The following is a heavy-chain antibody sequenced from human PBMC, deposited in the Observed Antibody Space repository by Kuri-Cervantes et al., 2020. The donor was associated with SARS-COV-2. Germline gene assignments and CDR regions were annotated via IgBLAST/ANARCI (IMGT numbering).Heavy chain of an antibody. CDR3: ARDVVTSRFVESLPSLEY. CDR2: INPSSGTT. CDR1: GYTFLDYY. J-gene: IGHJ4*02. D-gene: IGHD3-3*01. V-gene: IGHV1-2*02. Sequence: ASVKVSCKASGYTFLDYYLHWVRQAPGQGLEWMGWINPSSGTTDYAQKFQGRVTLTSDTSINTAYMEVGGLRSDDTAVYYCARDVVTSRFVESLPSLEYWGQGALVTVSS.